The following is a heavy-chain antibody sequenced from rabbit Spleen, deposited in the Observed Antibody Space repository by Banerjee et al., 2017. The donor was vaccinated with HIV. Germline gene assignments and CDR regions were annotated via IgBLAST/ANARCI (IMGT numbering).Heavy chain of an antibody. CDR2: INASTGKP. CDR1: GFPFSEKAV. Sequence: QEQLVESGGGLVKPGTSLTLTCKASGFPFSEKAVMCWVRQAPGKGLTWIACINASTGKPVYATWAKGRFTISRTSSTTVTLRMTSLTAADRATYFCARDLVGVIGWNFYLWGQGTLVTVS. CDR3: ARDLVGVIGWNFYL. V-gene: IGHV1S45*01. D-gene: IGHD1-1*01. J-gene: IGHJ4*01.